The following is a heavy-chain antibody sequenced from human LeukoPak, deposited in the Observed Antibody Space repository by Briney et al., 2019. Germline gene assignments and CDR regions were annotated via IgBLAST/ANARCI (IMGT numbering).Heavy chain of an antibody. V-gene: IGHV3-21*01. CDR3: ARVRDSGSYYGNWFDP. CDR2: ISSSSSYI. D-gene: IGHD1-26*01. CDR1: GFTFSSYS. Sequence: PGGSLRLSCAASGFTFSSYSMNWVRQAPGKGLEWVSSISSSSSYIYYADSVKGRFTISRDNAKNSLYLQMNSLRAEDTAVYYCARVRDSGSYYGNWFDPWGQRTLVTVSS. J-gene: IGHJ5*02.